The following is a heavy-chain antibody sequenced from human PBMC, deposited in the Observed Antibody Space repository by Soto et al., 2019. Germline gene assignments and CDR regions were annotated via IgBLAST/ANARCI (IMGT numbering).Heavy chain of an antibody. Sequence: QVQLVQSGAEVKKPGASVKVSCKASGYTFTSYGISWVRQAPGQGLEWMGWISAYNGNTNYAQKLQGRVTMTTDTSTSKDYMELRSLRSDDTAVYYCARDSLAYCGGDCYYDYWGQGTLVTVSS. CDR3: ARDSLAYCGGDCYYDY. V-gene: IGHV1-18*01. D-gene: IGHD2-21*02. J-gene: IGHJ4*02. CDR2: ISAYNGNT. CDR1: GYTFTSYG.